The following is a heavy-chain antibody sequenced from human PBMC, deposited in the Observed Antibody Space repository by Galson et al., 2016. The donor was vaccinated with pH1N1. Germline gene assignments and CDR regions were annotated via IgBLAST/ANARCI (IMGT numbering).Heavy chain of an antibody. D-gene: IGHD1-26*01. Sequence: QSGAEVKKPGESLRISCKSSGYSFTGYAINWVRQVPGKGLEWMGSIDPNSTYIDYSPSFQGLVTISLDKSLSTAYLQWSSLQASDIAVYYCARQPPLRLGASYGYFDLWGRGTLVTVSS. CDR3: ARQPPLRLGASYGYFDL. J-gene: IGHJ2*01. CDR2: IDPNSTYI. V-gene: IGHV5-10-1*01. CDR1: GYSFTGYA.